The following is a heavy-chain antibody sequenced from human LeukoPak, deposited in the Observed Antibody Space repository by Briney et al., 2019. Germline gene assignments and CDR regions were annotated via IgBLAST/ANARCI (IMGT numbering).Heavy chain of an antibody. D-gene: IGHD6-19*01. CDR1: GFTVSSNY. CDR2: ISYDGSNK. V-gene: IGHV3-30*18. CDR3: AKGYVAGTLDAFDI. J-gene: IGHJ3*02. Sequence: SGGSLRLSCAASGFTVSSNYMSWVRQAPGKGLEWVAVISYDGSNKYYADSVKGRFTISRDNSKNTLYLQMNSLRAEDTAVYYCAKGYVAGTLDAFDIWGQGTMVTVSS.